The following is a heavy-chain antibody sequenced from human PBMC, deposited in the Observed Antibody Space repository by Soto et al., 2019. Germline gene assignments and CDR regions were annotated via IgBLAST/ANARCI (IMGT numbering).Heavy chain of an antibody. CDR1: GASIGNSGYY. CDR3: ARAPYYDSLTSNPIRGGRYFDA. CDR2: IYDTGST. V-gene: IGHV4-31*03. J-gene: IGHJ4*02. D-gene: IGHD3-9*01. Sequence: PSETLSLTCSVSGASIGNSGYYWTWIRLHQERGLEWIGYIYDTGSTYYNPSLKGRLTISLESSKRRFFLNLTSVTAADTAVYFCARAPYYDSLTSNPIRGGRYFDAWGQGTRVT.